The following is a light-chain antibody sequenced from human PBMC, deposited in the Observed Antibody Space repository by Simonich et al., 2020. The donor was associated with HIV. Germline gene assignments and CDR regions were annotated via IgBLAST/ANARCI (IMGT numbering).Light chain of an antibody. V-gene: IGKV3D-20*02. J-gene: IGKJ2*01. CDR1: QSVSSSY. Sequence: EIVLTQSPGTLSLSPGERATLSCRASQSVSSSYLAWYQQKPGLAPRLLIYDASNRDSGIPARFSGSGSGTDFTLTISSLEPEDFAVYYCQQRSNWYTFGQGTKLEIK. CDR2: DAS. CDR3: QQRSNWYT.